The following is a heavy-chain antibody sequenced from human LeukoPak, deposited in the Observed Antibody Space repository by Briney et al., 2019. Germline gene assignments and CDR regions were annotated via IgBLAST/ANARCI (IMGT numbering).Heavy chain of an antibody. CDR2: IYYSGST. CDR3: ARRGYTTSGGHWFDP. V-gene: IGHV4-59*08. D-gene: IGHD5-12*01. Sequence: SETLSLTCTVSSGSISSYYWSWIRQPPGKGLEWIGYIYYSGSTKYNPSLKSRVTISVDTSKNQLSLKLTSVTAADTAVYYCARRGYTTSGGHWFDPWGQGTLVTVSS. CDR1: SGSISSYY. J-gene: IGHJ5*02.